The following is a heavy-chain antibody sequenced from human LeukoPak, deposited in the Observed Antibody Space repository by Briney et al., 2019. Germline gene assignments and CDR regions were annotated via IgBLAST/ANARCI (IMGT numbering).Heavy chain of an antibody. V-gene: IGHV3-74*01. J-gene: IGHJ4*02. CDR2: INSDGSST. Sequence: PGGSLRLSCAASGFTFSSYWMHWVRQAPGKGLVWVSRINSDGSSTSYADSVKGRFTISRDNAKNTLYLQMNSLRAEDTAVYYCAKCRSLSPASATNYWGQGTLVTVSS. CDR3: AKCRSLSPASATNY. D-gene: IGHD2-15*01. CDR1: GFTFSSYW.